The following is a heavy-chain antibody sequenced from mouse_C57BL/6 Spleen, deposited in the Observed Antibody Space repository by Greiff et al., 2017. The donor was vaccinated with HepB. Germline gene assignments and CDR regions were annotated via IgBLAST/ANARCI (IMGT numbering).Heavy chain of an antibody. V-gene: IGHV1-81*01. D-gene: IGHD2-1*01. CDR1: GYTFTSYG. J-gene: IGHJ2*01. CDR2: IYPRSGNT. Sequence: QVQLQQSGAELARPGASVKLSCKASGYTFTSYGISWVKQRTGQGLEWIGEIYPRSGNTYYNEKFKGKATLTADKSSSTAYMELRSLTSEDSAVYFCAREGDNYGNYYVFDYWGQGTTLTVSS. CDR3: AREGDNYGNYYVFDY.